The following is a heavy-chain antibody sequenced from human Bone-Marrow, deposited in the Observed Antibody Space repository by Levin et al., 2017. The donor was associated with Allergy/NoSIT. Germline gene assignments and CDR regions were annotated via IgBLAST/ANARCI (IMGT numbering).Heavy chain of an antibody. CDR3: TRDGGSGSFYNRPFHF. D-gene: IGHD3-10*01. V-gene: IGHV4-31*03. CDR1: GGSFSSGGYY. J-gene: IGHJ4*02. CDR2: IYHDGAT. Sequence: SETLSLTCTVSGGSFSSGGYYWSWVRQRPGMGLEWIGYIYHDGATKYNRAYEGRAHISMNMSNNQLSLQLMPATATDTAVYYCTRDGGSGSFYNRPFHFWGQGTLVTVSS.